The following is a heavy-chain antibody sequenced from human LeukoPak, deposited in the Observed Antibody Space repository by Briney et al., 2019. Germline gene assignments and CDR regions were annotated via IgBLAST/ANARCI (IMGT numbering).Heavy chain of an antibody. D-gene: IGHD3-9*01. V-gene: IGHV3-21*01. J-gene: IGHJ4*02. Sequence: GGSLRLSCAASGLILSSYAMSWVRQAPGKGLEWVSSISSSSSYIYYADSVKGRFTISRDNAKNSLYLQMNSLRAEDTAVYYCARDSLVIDYWGQGTLVTVSS. CDR2: ISSSSSYI. CDR1: GLILSSYA. CDR3: ARDSLVIDY.